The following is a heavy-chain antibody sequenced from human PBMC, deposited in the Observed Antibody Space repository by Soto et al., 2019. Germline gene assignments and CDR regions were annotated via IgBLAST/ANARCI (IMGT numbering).Heavy chain of an antibody. V-gene: IGHV1-69*06. CDR2: ISPIFGTA. Sequence: SVKVSCKASGGTFSSYAISWGRQAPGPGVEWMGGISPIFGTANYAQKFQGSVPITAAKSTSTASMELSSRGSEATDVSYCARAGDNPHDAFDSWGQGTRVTVSS. D-gene: IGHD4-17*01. J-gene: IGHJ3*02. CDR3: ARAGDNPHDAFDS. CDR1: GGTFSSYA.